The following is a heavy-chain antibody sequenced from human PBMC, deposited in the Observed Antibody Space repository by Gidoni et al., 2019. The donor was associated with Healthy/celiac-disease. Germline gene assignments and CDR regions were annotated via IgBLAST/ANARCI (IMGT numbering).Heavy chain of an antibody. CDR3: AREGCSDGSCWFDP. Sequence: QVQLHESGPGLVKPSETLSLTCVVSGGSISSGDYYWSWIRQHPGKGLEWIGYIYHTGSTFHNPSLRSRLTISIDTSENQFSLNLSSVTVADTAVYFCAREGCSDGSCWFDPWGQGTLVTVSS. J-gene: IGHJ5*02. D-gene: IGHD2-15*01. CDR2: IYHTGST. V-gene: IGHV4-31*11. CDR1: GGSISSGDYY.